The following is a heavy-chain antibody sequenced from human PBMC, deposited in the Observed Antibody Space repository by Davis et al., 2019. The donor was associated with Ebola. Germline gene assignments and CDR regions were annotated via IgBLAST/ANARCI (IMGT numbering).Heavy chain of an antibody. CDR2: IWYDGSNK. CDR1: GFTFSSYG. V-gene: IGHV3-30*02. CDR3: ATHRRSYGSGSHPPDY. J-gene: IGHJ4*02. D-gene: IGHD3-10*01. Sequence: GESLKISCAASGFTFSSYGMHWVRQAPGKGLEWVAVIWYDGSNKYYADSVKGRFTISRDNSKNTLYLQMNSLRAEDTAVYYCATHRRSYGSGSHPPDYWGQGTLVTVSS.